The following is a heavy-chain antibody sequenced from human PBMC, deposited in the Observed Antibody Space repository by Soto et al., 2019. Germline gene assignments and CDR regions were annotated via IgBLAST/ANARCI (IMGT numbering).Heavy chain of an antibody. J-gene: IGHJ3*02. CDR3: AKLPSGGSSSMAFDI. Sequence: QVQLVESGGGVVQPGRSLRLSCAASRFIFSNYGMHWVRQAPGKGLEWVAVISYDGSNKYYADSVKGRFTISSDNSKNTLYLQMNSLRAEDTAVYYCAKLPSGGSSSMAFDIWGQGTMVTVSS. V-gene: IGHV3-30*18. CDR2: ISYDGSNK. CDR1: RFIFSNYG. D-gene: IGHD6-6*01.